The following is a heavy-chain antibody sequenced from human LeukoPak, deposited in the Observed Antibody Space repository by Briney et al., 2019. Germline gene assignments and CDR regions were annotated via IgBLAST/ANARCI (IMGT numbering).Heavy chain of an antibody. D-gene: IGHD3-16*01. CDR1: GFTFSSYG. CDR3: AKALSPAAYYFDY. Sequence: GGSLRLSCAASGFTFSSYGMHWVRQAPGKGLEWVAFIRYDGSNKYYADSVKGRFTISRDNSKNTLYLQMNSLRAEDTAVYYCAKALSPAAYYFDYWGQGTLVTVSS. J-gene: IGHJ4*02. CDR2: IRYDGSNK. V-gene: IGHV3-30*02.